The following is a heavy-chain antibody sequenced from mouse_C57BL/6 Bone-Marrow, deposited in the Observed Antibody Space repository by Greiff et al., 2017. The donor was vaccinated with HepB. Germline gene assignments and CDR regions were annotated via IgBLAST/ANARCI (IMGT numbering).Heavy chain of an antibody. V-gene: IGHV5-15*01. Sequence: EVQLVESGGGLVQPGGSLKLSCAASGFTFSDYGMAWVRQAPRKGPEWVAFISNLASSIYYADTVTGRFTIPRENAKNTLYLEMSSLRSEDTAMYYCARRTYYSNYGGDYAMDYWGQGTSVTVSS. CDR1: GFTFSDYG. D-gene: IGHD2-5*01. J-gene: IGHJ4*01. CDR2: ISNLASSI. CDR3: ARRTYYSNYGGDYAMDY.